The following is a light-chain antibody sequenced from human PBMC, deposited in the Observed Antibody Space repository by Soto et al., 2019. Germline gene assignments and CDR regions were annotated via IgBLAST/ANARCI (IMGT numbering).Light chain of an antibody. CDR2: AAS. J-gene: IGKJ1*01. Sequence: DIQMTQSPSSLSASVGDRVTISCRASQAIGNDLGWYQHKPGKAPKRLIYAASSLQSGVPSRFSGSGSGTEFTLTISSLQPEDSATYYCLQHNSYPQTFGQGTKVDI. CDR3: LQHNSYPQT. CDR1: QAIGND. V-gene: IGKV1-17*01.